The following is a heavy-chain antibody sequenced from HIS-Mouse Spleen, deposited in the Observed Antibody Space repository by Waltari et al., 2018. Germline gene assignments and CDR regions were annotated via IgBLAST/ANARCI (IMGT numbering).Heavy chain of an antibody. CDR3: TTDVTGTVDY. Sequence: EVQLVESGGGLVKPGGSLRLSCAASGFTFSNAWMSWVRQAPGKGLEWVGSIKSKTDGGTTDYAAPVKGRFTISRDDSKNTLYLQMNSLKTEDTAVYYCTTDVTGTVDYWGQGTLVTVSS. CDR2: IKSKTDGGTT. V-gene: IGHV3-15*01. CDR1: GFTFSNAW. J-gene: IGHJ4*02. D-gene: IGHD7-27*01.